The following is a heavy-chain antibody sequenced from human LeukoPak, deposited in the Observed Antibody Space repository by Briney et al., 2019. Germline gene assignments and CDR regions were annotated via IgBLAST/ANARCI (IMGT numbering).Heavy chain of an antibody. D-gene: IGHD2-15*01. J-gene: IGHJ4*02. CDR2: INHSGST. V-gene: IGHV4-34*01. CDR1: GGSFSGYY. Sequence: SKTLSLTCAVYGGSFSGYYWSWIRQPPGKGLEWIGEINHSGSTNYNPSLKSRVTISVDTSKNQFSLKLSSVTAADTAVYYCARGRISDYYCSGGSCYSRNYFDYWGQGTLVTVSS. CDR3: ARGRISDYYCSGGSCYSRNYFDY.